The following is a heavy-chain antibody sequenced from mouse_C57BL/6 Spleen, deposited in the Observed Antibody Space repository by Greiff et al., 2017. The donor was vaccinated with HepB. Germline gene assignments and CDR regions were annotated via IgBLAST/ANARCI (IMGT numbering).Heavy chain of an antibody. CDR3: ARWDYYGSSTFAY. J-gene: IGHJ3*01. Sequence: EVKLQESGPELVKPGASVKIPCKASGYTFTDYNMDWVKQSHGKSLEWIGDINPNNGGTIYNQKFKGKATLTVDKSSSTAYMELRSLTSEDTAVYYCARWDYYGSSTFAYWGQGTLVTVSA. CDR2: INPNNGGT. CDR1: GYTFTDYN. D-gene: IGHD1-1*01. V-gene: IGHV1-18*01.